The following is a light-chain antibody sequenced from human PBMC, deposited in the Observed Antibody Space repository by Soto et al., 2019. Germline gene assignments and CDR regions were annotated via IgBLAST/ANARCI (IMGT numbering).Light chain of an antibody. Sequence: QSVLTQPPSVSGAPGQRITISCTGSSSNLGSGFDVQWYQQLPGTAPKLLIYYNDNRPSGVPDRFSGSKSGTSASLAITGLQADDEADYYCCSYARPTFYAFATGTKLTVL. V-gene: IGLV1-40*01. J-gene: IGLJ1*01. CDR2: YND. CDR1: SSNLGSGFD. CDR3: CSYARPTFYA.